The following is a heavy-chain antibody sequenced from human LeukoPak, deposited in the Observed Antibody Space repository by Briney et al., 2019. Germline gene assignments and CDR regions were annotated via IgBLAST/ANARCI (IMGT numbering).Heavy chain of an antibody. CDR1: GFTFSSYA. J-gene: IGHJ6*02. V-gene: IGHV3-23*01. Sequence: GGSLRLSCAASGFTFSSYAMSWVRQAPGKGLEWVSAISGSGGSTYYADSVKGRFTISRDNAKNSLYLQMNSLRAEDTAVYYCARDGLEYSSSSDVYYYGMDVWGQGTTVTVSS. CDR3: ARDGLEYSSSSDVYYYGMDV. D-gene: IGHD6-6*01. CDR2: ISGSGGST.